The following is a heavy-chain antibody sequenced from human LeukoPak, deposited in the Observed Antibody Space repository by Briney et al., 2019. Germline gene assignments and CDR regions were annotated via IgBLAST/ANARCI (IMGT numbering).Heavy chain of an antibody. J-gene: IGHJ4*02. CDR2: IHYSGST. CDR3: ARDSRRDGYNLDY. D-gene: IGHD5-24*01. V-gene: IGHV4-38-2*02. Sequence: SETLSLTCTVSGYSISSGFYWGWIRQPPGEGLQYIGSIHYSGSTFYNPSLKSRVTISVDTSKNQFSLRLSSVTAADTAVYYCARDSRRDGYNLDYWGRGTLVTVSS. CDR1: GYSISSGFY.